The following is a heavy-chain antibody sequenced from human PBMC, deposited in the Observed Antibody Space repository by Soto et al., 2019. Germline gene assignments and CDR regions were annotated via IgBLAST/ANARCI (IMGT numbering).Heavy chain of an antibody. CDR2: ISANNGNT. CDR3: ASLDGI. Sequence: ASLKVSCKTSGYTFTSYGISWVRQAPGKGLAWLGWISANNGNTNYSQKLLGRVTITTDTSKSTAYMELGSLRSDDTAVYYCASLDGIWGQGTMVTVSS. CDR1: GYTFTSYG. J-gene: IGHJ3*02. V-gene: IGHV1-18*04.